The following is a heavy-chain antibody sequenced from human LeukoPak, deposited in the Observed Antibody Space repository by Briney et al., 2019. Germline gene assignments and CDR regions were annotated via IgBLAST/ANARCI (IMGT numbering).Heavy chain of an antibody. CDR2: ISGIGSNT. D-gene: IGHD2-8*01. CDR1: GFTFTTYA. Sequence: GGSLRLSCAASGFTFTTYAMSWVRRVPGKGLEWVSSISGIGSNTYYPDSVKGRFTISRDNSKNSLYLQMNSLRAEDTALYHCAKASPGQCTSWTCPSDYWGQGTLVTVSP. CDR3: AKASPGQCTSWTCPSDY. V-gene: IGHV3-23*01. J-gene: IGHJ4*02.